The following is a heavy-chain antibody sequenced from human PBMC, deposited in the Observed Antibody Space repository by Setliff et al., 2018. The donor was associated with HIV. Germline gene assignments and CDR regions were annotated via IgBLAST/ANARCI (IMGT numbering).Heavy chain of an antibody. CDR1: AGSVSSHY. CDR2: MYYSGNT. Sequence: SETLSLTCTVSAGSVSSHYWSWIRQPPGKALEWIGYMYYSGNTNYNPSLKSRVTISIDTSKNQFSLKLSSVTAADTAVYYCARLKDYYYYYIDVWGKGTTVTVSS. V-gene: IGHV4-59*02. J-gene: IGHJ6*03. CDR3: ARLKDYYYYYIDV.